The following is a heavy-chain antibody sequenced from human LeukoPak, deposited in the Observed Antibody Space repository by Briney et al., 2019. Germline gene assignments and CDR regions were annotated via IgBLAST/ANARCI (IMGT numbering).Heavy chain of an antibody. V-gene: IGHV3-23*01. Sequence: GGSLRLSCAASGFTFSSYAMNWVRQAPGQGLEWVSTISDSGGSTHYADSVKGRFTISRDNSKNTLYLQMNSLRADDTAVYYCAKDCRWFGESLCLPDYWGQGTLVTISS. CDR1: GFTFSSYA. J-gene: IGHJ4*02. CDR2: ISDSGGST. CDR3: AKDCRWFGESLCLPDY. D-gene: IGHD3-10*01.